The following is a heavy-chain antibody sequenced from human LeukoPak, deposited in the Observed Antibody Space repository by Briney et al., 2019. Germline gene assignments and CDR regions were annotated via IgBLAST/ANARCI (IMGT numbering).Heavy chain of an antibody. J-gene: IGHJ4*02. CDR2: IYYSGST. CDR3: ARDARFEYSPTLIVDY. Sequence: SETLSLTCTVSGGSISSGSYYWSWIRQPPGKGLEWIGYIYYSGSTNYNPSLKSRVTISVDTSKNQFSLKLSSVTAADTAVYYCARDARFEYSPTLIVDYWGQGTLVTVSS. V-gene: IGHV4-61*01. CDR1: GGSISSGSYY. D-gene: IGHD6-6*01.